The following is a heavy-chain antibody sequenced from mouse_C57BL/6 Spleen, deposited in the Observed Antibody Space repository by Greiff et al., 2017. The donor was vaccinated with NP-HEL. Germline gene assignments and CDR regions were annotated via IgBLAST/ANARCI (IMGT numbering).Heavy chain of an antibody. CDR1: GYSITSCYY. J-gene: IGHJ1*03. CDR2: ISYDGSN. Sequence: EVQVVESGPGLVKPSQSLSLTCSVTGYSITSCYYWNWIRQFPGNKLEWMGYISYDGSNNYNPSFRNRISITRDTSKNQFFLKLNSVSTEDTATCDCARGLGGWYFDVWGTGTTVTVSS. V-gene: IGHV3-6*01. CDR3: ARGLGGWYFDV.